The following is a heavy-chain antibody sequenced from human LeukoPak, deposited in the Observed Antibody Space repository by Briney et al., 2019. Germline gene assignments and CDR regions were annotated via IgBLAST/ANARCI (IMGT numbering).Heavy chain of an antibody. Sequence: GGSLRLSCAASGFTVSSNYMSWVRQAPGKGLEWVSVIYSGGSTYYADSVKGRFTISRDNSKNTPYLQMNSLRAEDTAVYYCARSYYYDSSGSDDASDIWGQGTMVTVSS. CDR2: IYSGGST. V-gene: IGHV3-53*01. D-gene: IGHD3-22*01. CDR3: ARSYYYDSSGSDDASDI. CDR1: GFTVSSNY. J-gene: IGHJ3*02.